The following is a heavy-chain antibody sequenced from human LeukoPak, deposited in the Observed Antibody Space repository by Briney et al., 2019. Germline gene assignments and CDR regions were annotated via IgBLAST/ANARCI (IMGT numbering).Heavy chain of an antibody. CDR1: GFTFSSYS. D-gene: IGHD1-26*01. Sequence: GGSLRLSCAASGFTFSSYSMNWVRQAPGKGLEWVSYISSSSSTIYYADSVKGRFTISRDNAKNSLYLQMNSLRAEDTAVYYCARDWGWELTGIGVWGKGTTVTVSS. CDR2: ISSSSSTI. J-gene: IGHJ6*04. V-gene: IGHV3-48*04. CDR3: ARDWGWELTGIGV.